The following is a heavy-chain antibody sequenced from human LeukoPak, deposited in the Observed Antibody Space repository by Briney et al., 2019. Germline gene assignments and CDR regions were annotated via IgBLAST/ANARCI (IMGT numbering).Heavy chain of an antibody. V-gene: IGHV3-30*04. D-gene: IGHD2-15*01. CDR2: ISYDGSNK. CDR1: GFTFSSYT. J-gene: IGHJ4*02. CDR3: ARGEYCSGGSCYSDAFDY. Sequence: PGRSLRLSCAASGFTFSSYTMHWVRQAPGKGLEWVALISYDGSNKYYADSVKGRFTISRDNSKNTLYLQMNSLRAEDTAVYYCARGEYCSGGSCYSDAFDYWGQGTLVTVSS.